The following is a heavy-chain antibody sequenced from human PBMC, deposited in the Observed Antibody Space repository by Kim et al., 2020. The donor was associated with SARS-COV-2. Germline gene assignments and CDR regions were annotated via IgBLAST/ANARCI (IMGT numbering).Heavy chain of an antibody. J-gene: IGHJ6*02. CDR3: ARRPRYCSSTSCYGMDV. Sequence: SETLSLTCTVSGGSISSSSYYWGWIRQPPGKGLEWIGSIYYSGSTYYNPSLKSRVTISVDTSKNQFSLKLSSVTAADTAVYYCARRPRYCSSTSCYGMDVWGQGTTVTVSS. CDR2: IYYSGST. V-gene: IGHV4-39*01. D-gene: IGHD2-2*01. CDR1: GGSISSSSYY.